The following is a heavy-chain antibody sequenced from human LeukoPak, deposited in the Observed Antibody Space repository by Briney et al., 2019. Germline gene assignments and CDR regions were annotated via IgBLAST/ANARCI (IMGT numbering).Heavy chain of an antibody. CDR2: ISGSSGST. D-gene: IGHD3-9*01. J-gene: IGHJ4*02. CDR3: AKDYDILTGSEY. Sequence: PGGSLRLSCAASGFTFSIYAMSWVRQAPGKGLEWVSAISGSSGSTYYADSAKGRFTISRDKSKNTLYLQMNSLRAEDTAVYYCAKDYDILTGSEYWGQGTLVTVSS. CDR1: GFTFSIYA. V-gene: IGHV3-23*01.